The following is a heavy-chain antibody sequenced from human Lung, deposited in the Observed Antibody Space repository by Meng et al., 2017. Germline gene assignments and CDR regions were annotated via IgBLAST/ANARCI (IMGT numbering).Heavy chain of an antibody. CDR1: GYTFSTYT. CDR3: ARDAAMVKGGDY. V-gene: IGHV1-3*01. J-gene: IGHJ4*02. CDR2: INAGNGNT. D-gene: IGHD5-18*01. Sequence: QVQLVQSGAEVKTPGASVKVSCKASGYTFSTYTMHWVRQAPGQRLEWMGWINAGNGNTKFSQKFQGRVTITRDTSASTAYMELSSLRSEATAVYYCARDAAMVKGGDYWGQGTLVTVSS.